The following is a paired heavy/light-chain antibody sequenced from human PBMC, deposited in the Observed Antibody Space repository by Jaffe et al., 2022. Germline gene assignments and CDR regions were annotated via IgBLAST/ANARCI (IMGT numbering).Light chain of an antibody. CDR2: ENN. Sequence: QSVLTQPPSVSAAPGQKVTISCSGSSSNIGNNYVSWYQQVPGTAPKLLIYENNKRPSGIPDRFSGSKSGTSATLGITGLQTGDEADYYCGTWDTSLSVFYVFGTGTKVTVL. J-gene: IGLJ1*01. CDR1: SSNIGNNY. CDR3: GTWDTSLSVFYV. V-gene: IGLV1-51*02.
Heavy chain of an antibody. CDR2: IFHSGIT. CDR1: GYSISSGSY. D-gene: IGHD3-10*01. CDR3: ARLSYYGSGSYNDAFDI. V-gene: IGHV4-38-2*02. J-gene: IGHJ3*02. Sequence: QVQLQESGPGLVKPSETLSLTCTVSGYSISSGSYWGWIRQSPGKGLEWIGRIFHSGITQYIPSLKSRVTISVDTSMNQFSLKLTSVTAADTAVYYCARLSYYGSGSYNDAFDIWGQGTLVTVSS.